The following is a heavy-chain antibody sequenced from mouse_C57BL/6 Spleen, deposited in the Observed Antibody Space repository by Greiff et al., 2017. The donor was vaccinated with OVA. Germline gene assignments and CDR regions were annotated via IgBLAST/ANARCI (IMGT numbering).Heavy chain of an antibody. CDR1: GYTFTDYE. Sequence: QVQLQQSGAELVRPGASVTLSCKASGYTFTDYEMHWVKQTPVHGLEWIGAIDPETGGTAYNQQFKGKAILPADKSSRTAYMRLRSLTSEDSAVYYCTIYYSNYSWFAYWGQGTLVTVSA. D-gene: IGHD2-5*01. CDR2: IDPETGGT. CDR3: TIYYSNYSWFAY. V-gene: IGHV1-15*01. J-gene: IGHJ3*01.